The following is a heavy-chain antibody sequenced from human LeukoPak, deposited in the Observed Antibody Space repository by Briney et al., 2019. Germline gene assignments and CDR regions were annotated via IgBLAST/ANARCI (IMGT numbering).Heavy chain of an antibody. CDR3: ARVHGVCSTSTCYVANADV. D-gene: IGHD3-16*01. CDR1: GFTFTDYW. J-gene: IGHJ6*03. Sequence: PGGSLRLSCGASGFTFTDYWMTWVRQAPEKGLEWVANIKQDGSEEYYVDSVKGRFTISRENDRNSVFLQMSGLRDEDTATYYCARVHGVCSTSTCYVANADVWGKGTTVSVS. V-gene: IGHV3-7*01. CDR2: IKQDGSEE.